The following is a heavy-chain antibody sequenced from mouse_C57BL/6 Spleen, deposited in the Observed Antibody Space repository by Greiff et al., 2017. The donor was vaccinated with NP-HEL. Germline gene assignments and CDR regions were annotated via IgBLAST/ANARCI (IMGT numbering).Heavy chain of an antibody. V-gene: IGHV5-9*01. CDR3: ARRGVYGYDVFDY. CDR1: GFTFSSYT. J-gene: IGHJ2*01. Sequence: EVKLMESGGGLVKPGGSLKLSCAASGFTFSSYTMSWVRQTPEKRLEWVATISGGGGNTYYPDSVKGRFTISRDNAKNTLYLQMSSLRSEDTALYYCARRGVYGYDVFDYWGQGTTLTVSS. CDR2: ISGGGGNT. D-gene: IGHD2-2*01.